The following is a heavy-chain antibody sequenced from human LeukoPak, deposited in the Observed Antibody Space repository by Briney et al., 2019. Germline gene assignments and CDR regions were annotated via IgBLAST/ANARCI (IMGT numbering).Heavy chain of an antibody. CDR1: GYTFTSYY. CDR3: ARGGIAAAGMSFDY. V-gene: IGHV1-46*01. D-gene: IGHD6-13*01. CDR2: INPIGGST. Sequence: ASVKVFCKASGYTFTSYYMHWVRQAPGQGLEWMGIINPIGGSTRYAQKFQGRVTMTRDTSTSTVYMELSSLRSEDTAVYYCARGGIAAAGMSFDYWGQGTLVTVCS. J-gene: IGHJ4*02.